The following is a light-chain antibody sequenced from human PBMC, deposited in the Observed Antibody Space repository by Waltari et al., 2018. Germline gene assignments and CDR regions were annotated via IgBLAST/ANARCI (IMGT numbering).Light chain of an antibody. V-gene: IGKV1-5*03. CDR3: LQYNSYSWT. CDR1: QSISGW. J-gene: IGKJ1*01. CDR2: KAS. Sequence: DIQMTQSPSTLSASVGDRVTIACRASQSISGWLAWYQQKPGKAPNLLTSKASSLQTGVPSRFNGSGSGKEFTLTINTLQPDDFATYHCLQYNSYSWTFGQGTKVEIK.